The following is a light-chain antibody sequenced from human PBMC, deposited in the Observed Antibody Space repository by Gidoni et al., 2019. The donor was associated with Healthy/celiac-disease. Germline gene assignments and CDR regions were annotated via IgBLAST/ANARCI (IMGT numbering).Light chain of an antibody. CDR3: QEYGSSPPVT. Sequence: ELVFTQSPGTLSLSPGERATLSCRASQSVSSSYLAWYQQKPGQAPRLLIYGASSRATGIPDRLSGSGSGRDFSLTISRLENEELAVYYCQEYGSSPPVTFGQGTRLEIK. CDR2: GAS. J-gene: IGKJ5*01. V-gene: IGKV3-20*01. CDR1: QSVSSSY.